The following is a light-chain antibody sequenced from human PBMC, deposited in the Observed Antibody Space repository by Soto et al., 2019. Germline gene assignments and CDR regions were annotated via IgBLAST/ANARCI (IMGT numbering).Light chain of an antibody. Sequence: QSVLTQPPSASGTPGQRVTISCSGSTSNIGSTIVNWYQQLPGTAPKLLIYSYNQRPSGVPDRFSGSKSGTSASLAISGLQSEDEADYYCAAWDDSLNGYVFGTGTKVTVL. CDR3: AAWDDSLNGYV. CDR1: TSNIGSTI. CDR2: SYN. V-gene: IGLV1-44*01. J-gene: IGLJ1*01.